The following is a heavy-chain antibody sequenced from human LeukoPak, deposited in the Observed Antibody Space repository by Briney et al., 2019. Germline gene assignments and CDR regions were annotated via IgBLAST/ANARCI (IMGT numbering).Heavy chain of an antibody. D-gene: IGHD3-22*01. CDR1: GFTFSDYY. J-gene: IGHJ4*02. Sequence: GGSLRLSCAASGFTFSDYYMSWIRRAPGKGLEWVSYISSSGSTIYYADSVKGRFTISRDNAKNSLYLQMNSLRAEDTAVYYCARYYYDSSLLDYWGQGTLVTVSS. CDR2: ISSSGSTI. CDR3: ARYYYDSSLLDY. V-gene: IGHV3-11*01.